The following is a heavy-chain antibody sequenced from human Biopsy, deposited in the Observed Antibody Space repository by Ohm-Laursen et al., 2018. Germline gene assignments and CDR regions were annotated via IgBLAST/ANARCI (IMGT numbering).Heavy chain of an antibody. CDR2: VMPFFGTA. D-gene: IGHD3-22*01. J-gene: IGHJ5*02. CDR1: GGTFSSDI. V-gene: IGHV1-69*06. CDR3: ARHYYDTSGYNWFDP. Sequence: SVKVSCKASGGTFSSDIFAWVRQAPGQRPEWMGDVMPFFGTAQYAPKLQGRVSMTADKTTYTAYMELTSLTSEDTAVYFCARHYYDTSGYNWFDPWGQGTLVTASS.